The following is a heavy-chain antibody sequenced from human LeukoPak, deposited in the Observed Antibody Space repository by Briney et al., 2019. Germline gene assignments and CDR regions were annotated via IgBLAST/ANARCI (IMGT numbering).Heavy chain of an antibody. CDR1: GLTVTDNY. D-gene: IGHD2/OR15-2a*01. CDR2: IFPDGRT. Sequence: PGGSLRLSCAASGLTVTDNYFSWVRQAPGKGLEWVSVIFPDGRTYHADSVKGRFTISRDRPKNTLLLQMNSLRADDTALYNCARTNTVYGDFDYWGQGILVTVSS. J-gene: IGHJ4*02. CDR3: ARTNTVYGDFDY. V-gene: IGHV3-53*01.